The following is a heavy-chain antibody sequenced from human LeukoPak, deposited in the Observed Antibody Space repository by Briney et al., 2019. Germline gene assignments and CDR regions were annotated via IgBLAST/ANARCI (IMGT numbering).Heavy chain of an antibody. CDR3: ARSCCRRGYFDY. CDR1: GGSISSSNYY. J-gene: IGHJ4*02. Sequence: SETLSLTCTVSGGSISSSNYYWGWIRQPPGKGLEWIGYIFNSGSTYYNPSLKSRVTILVDTSKNQFSLKLSSVTAADTAVYYCARSCCRRGYFDYWGQGTLVTVSS. CDR2: IFNSGST. D-gene: IGHD6-13*01. V-gene: IGHV4-39*07.